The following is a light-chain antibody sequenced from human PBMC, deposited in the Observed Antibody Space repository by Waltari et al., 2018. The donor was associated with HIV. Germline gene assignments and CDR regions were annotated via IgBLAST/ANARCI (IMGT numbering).Light chain of an antibody. V-gene: IGLV1-40*01. CDR2: GSG. Sequence: QSVLTQPPSVSGAPGQRVTIPFTGSRSNIGAGFDVTWYQQLPEPPPKLLIYGSGNRPSGVPDRFSGSRSGSSTSLAITGLQADDEADYYCQSFDSSLSGYVFGIGTKVTVL. CDR1: RSNIGAGFD. J-gene: IGLJ1*01. CDR3: QSFDSSLSGYV.